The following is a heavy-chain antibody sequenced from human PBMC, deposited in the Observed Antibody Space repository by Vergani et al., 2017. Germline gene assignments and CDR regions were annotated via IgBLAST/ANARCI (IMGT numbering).Heavy chain of an antibody. Sequence: EVQLVESGGGLVKPGGSLRLSCAASGFTFSSYSMNWVRQAPGKGLEWVSSISSSSSYIYYADSVKGRFTISRDNAKNSLYLQMNSLRAEDTAVYYCASSLSIAAAHDAFDIWGQGTMVTVSS. CDR3: ASSLSIAAAHDAFDI. V-gene: IGHV3-21*01. CDR2: ISSSSSYI. CDR1: GFTFSSYS. D-gene: IGHD6-13*01. J-gene: IGHJ3*02.